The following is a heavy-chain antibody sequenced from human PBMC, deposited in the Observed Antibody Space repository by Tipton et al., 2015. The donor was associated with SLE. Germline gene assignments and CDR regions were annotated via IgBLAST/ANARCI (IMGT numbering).Heavy chain of an antibody. CDR1: GDSISSGGYY. V-gene: IGHV4-31*03. Sequence: TLSLTCTVSGDSISSGGYYWSWIRQHPGKGLEWIGYIYYSGSTYYNPSLKSRVTISVDTSKNQFSLKLSSVTAADTAVYYCARDPSPYCGGDCYPRTPYYFDYWGQGTLVTVSS. CDR3: ARDPSPYCGGDCYPRTPYYFDY. CDR2: IYYSGST. D-gene: IGHD2-21*01. J-gene: IGHJ4*02.